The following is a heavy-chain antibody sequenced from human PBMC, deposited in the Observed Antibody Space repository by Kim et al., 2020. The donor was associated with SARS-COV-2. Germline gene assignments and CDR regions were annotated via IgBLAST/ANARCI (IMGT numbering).Heavy chain of an antibody. J-gene: IGHJ4*02. V-gene: IGHV3-7*01. CDR2: IKQDGSEK. CDR1: GFTFSSYW. CDR3: ASGITARRLFDY. D-gene: IGHD6-6*01. Sequence: GGSLRLSCAASGFTFSSYWMSWVRQAPGKGLEWVANIKQDGSEKNYVDSVKGRFTISRDNAKNSLYLQMNSLRADDTAVYYCASGITARRLFDYWGQGTLVTVSS.